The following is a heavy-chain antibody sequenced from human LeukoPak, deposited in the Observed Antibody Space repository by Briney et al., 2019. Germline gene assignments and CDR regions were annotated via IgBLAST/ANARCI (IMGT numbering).Heavy chain of an antibody. J-gene: IGHJ3*02. D-gene: IGHD1-1*01. Sequence: SETLSLTCTISGVPISGYYWSWIRQPPGRGLEWIGYIYYSGSTNYNPSLKSRVTISVDTSKNQFSLKLSSVTAADTAVYYCARGPPGLQPYNWNDGVGAFDIWGQGTMVTVSS. CDR3: ARGPPGLQPYNWNDGVGAFDI. CDR2: IYYSGST. CDR1: GVPISGYY. V-gene: IGHV4-59*12.